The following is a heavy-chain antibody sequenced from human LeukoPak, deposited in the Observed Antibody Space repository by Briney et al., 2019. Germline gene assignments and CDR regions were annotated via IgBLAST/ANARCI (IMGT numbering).Heavy chain of an antibody. Sequence: SETLSLTCTVSGGSISSYYWSWIRQPAGKGLEWIGRIYTSGSTNYNPSLKSRVTMSVDTSKNQFSLKPSSVTAADTAVYYCAREGYSSGWSIRDYWVQGTLVTVSS. V-gene: IGHV4-4*07. CDR3: AREGYSSGWSIRDY. D-gene: IGHD6-19*01. CDR2: IYTSGST. CDR1: GGSISSYY. J-gene: IGHJ4*02.